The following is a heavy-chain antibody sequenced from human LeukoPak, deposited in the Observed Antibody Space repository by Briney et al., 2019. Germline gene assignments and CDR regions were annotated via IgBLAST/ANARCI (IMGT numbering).Heavy chain of an antibody. J-gene: IGHJ4*02. CDR3: ARGFGSGWSTLFDY. Sequence: SETLSLTCTVSGGSISSSSYYWGWIRQPPGKGLEWIGSIYYSGSTYYNPSLKSRVTISVDTSKNQFSLKLSSVTAADTTVYYCARGFGSGWSTLFDYWGQGTLVTVSS. CDR2: IYYSGST. CDR1: GGSISSSSYY. V-gene: IGHV4-39*01. D-gene: IGHD6-19*01.